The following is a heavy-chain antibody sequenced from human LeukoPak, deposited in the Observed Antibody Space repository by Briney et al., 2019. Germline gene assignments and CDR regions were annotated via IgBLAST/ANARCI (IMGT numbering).Heavy chain of an antibody. D-gene: IGHD2-2*01. CDR1: GYTFTGYY. Sequence: GASVKVSCKASGYTFTGYYMHWVRQAPGQGLEWMGWINPNSGGTNYAQKFQGRVTMTRDTSISTAYMELSRLRSDDTAVYYCARDQADIVVVPAAARKYYYYAMDVWGQGTTVTVSS. CDR3: ARDQADIVVVPAAARKYYYYAMDV. J-gene: IGHJ6*02. V-gene: IGHV1-2*02. CDR2: INPNSGGT.